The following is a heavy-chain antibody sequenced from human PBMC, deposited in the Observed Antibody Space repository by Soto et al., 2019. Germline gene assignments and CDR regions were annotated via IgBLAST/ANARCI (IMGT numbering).Heavy chain of an antibody. CDR2: IYWDGEK. D-gene: IGHD2-2*01. CDR1: DFSLSTSGVG. CDR3: AHFIVVPPSDVFDV. Sequence: QITLKESGPALVKPTQTLTLTCTFSDFSLSTSGVGVGWIRQPPGKALEWLALIYWDGEKRYSPSQKSRLAITTDTSKSQVVLTMTNLDPVDTATYYCAHFIVVPPSDVFDVWGQGTMVAVSS. J-gene: IGHJ3*01. V-gene: IGHV2-5*02.